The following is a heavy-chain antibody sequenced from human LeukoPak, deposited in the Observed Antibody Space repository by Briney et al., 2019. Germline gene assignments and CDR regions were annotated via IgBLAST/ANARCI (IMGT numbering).Heavy chain of an antibody. CDR1: GFTFSLHY. J-gene: IGHJ4*02. D-gene: IGHD3-9*01. V-gene: IGHV3-7*01. CDR3: ARHRYFYFDL. CDR2: IKEDGTDT. Sequence: PGGSLRPSCVASGFTFSLHYMGWVRQTPGKGLEWVANIKEDGTDTLYVESVKGRFTIFRDNAKNSVYLQMNILRAEDTAVYYCARHRYFYFDLWGQGTLVNVSS.